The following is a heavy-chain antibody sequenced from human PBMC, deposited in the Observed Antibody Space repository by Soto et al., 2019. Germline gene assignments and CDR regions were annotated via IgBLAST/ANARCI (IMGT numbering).Heavy chain of an antibody. V-gene: IGHV1-18*01. D-gene: IGHD2-15*01. J-gene: IGHJ6*02. Sequence: GASVKVSCKASGYTFTSYGISWVRQAPGQGLEWMGWISAYNGNTNYAQKLQGRVTMTTDTSTSTAYMELSSLRSDDTAVYFCARYRHCSGDSCNYYYIMDVWGQGTTVTVSS. CDR2: ISAYNGNT. CDR1: GYTFTSYG. CDR3: ARYRHCSGDSCNYYYIMDV.